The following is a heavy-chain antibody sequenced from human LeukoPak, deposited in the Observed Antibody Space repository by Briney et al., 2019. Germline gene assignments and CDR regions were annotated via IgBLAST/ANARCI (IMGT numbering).Heavy chain of an antibody. CDR2: IYHSGSV. CDR3: ARLGATVFNWFDP. J-gene: IGHJ5*02. V-gene: IGHV4-59*08. Sequence: SETLSLTCTVSGGSISSYYWSWIRQPPGKGLEWIGYIYHSGSVSHNPSLTGRVTISVDTSNNQFSLNLRSVTAADTAVYYCARLGATVFNWFDPWGQGTLVTVSS. CDR1: GGSISSYY. D-gene: IGHD1-26*01.